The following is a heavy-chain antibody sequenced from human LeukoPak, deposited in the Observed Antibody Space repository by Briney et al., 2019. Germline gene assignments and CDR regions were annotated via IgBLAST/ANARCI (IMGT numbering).Heavy chain of an antibody. Sequence: PSETLSLTCAVYGGSFSGYYWSWIRQPPGEGLEWIGEINHSGSTNYNPSLKSRVTISVDTSKNQFSLKLSSVTAADTAVYYCARGRGAVAGRKWYFDLWGRGTLVTVSS. V-gene: IGHV4-34*01. D-gene: IGHD6-19*01. CDR2: INHSGST. CDR3: ARGRGAVAGRKWYFDL. J-gene: IGHJ2*01. CDR1: GGSFSGYY.